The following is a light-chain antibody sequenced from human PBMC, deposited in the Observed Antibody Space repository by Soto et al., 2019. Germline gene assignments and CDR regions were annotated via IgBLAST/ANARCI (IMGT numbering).Light chain of an antibody. CDR2: EVS. J-gene: IGLJ1*01. CDR1: IHYDF. CDR3: GSYTSSSNYV. Sequence: QSVLTQPASVSGSPGPSITISCTGYIHYDFVSWYQQHPGTAPKLVIYEVSNRPSGTSDRFSGSKSGHTASLTISGLQTEDEAVYYCGSYTSSSNYVFGTGTKVTVL. V-gene: IGLV2-14*01.